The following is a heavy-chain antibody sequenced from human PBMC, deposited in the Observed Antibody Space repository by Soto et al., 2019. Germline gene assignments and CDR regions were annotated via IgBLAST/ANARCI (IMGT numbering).Heavy chain of an antibody. Sequence: EVQLLESGGGLVQPGGSLRLSCAASGFTFSSYAMSWVRQAPGKGLEWVSAISGSGGSTYYADSVKGRFTISRDNSKNTLYLHMNSLSAEDTAVYYCAKDRRITMVRGSLDPWGQGTLVTVSS. J-gene: IGHJ5*02. V-gene: IGHV3-23*01. D-gene: IGHD3-10*01. CDR2: ISGSGGST. CDR1: GFTFSSYA. CDR3: AKDRRITMVRGSLDP.